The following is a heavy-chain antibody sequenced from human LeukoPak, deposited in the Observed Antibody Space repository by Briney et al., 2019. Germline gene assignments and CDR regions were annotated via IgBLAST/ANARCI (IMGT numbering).Heavy chain of an antibody. D-gene: IGHD6-13*01. CDR1: GGSISSYY. CDR3: ARDSGYSSSWYVLDY. Sequence: SETLSLTCTVSGGSISSYYWSWIRQPPGKGLEWIGYIYYSGSTYYNPSLRSRVTISVDTSKNQFSLKLSSVTAADTAVYYCARDSGYSSSWYVLDYWGQGTLVTVSS. J-gene: IGHJ4*02. CDR2: IYYSGST. V-gene: IGHV4-59*12.